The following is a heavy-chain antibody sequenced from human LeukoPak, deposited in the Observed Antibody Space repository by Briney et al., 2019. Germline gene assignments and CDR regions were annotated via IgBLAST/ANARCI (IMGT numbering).Heavy chain of an antibody. Sequence: GGSLRLSCAASGFTFSSYAMHWVRQAPGQGLEWVAVIWYDGSNQYYADSVKGRFTISRDNSRNMLYLQVSSLRAEDTAVYYCARDIASVRMDVWGQGTTVIVSS. J-gene: IGHJ6*02. CDR2: IWYDGSNQ. CDR1: GFTFSSYA. CDR3: ARDIASVRMDV. D-gene: IGHD2-21*01. V-gene: IGHV3-33*08.